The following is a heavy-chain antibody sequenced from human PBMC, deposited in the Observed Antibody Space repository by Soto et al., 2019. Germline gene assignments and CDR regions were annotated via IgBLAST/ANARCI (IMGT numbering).Heavy chain of an antibody. J-gene: IGHJ5*02. Sequence: ASVKVSCKASGYTFTSYGISWVRQAPGQGLEWMGWISAYNGNTNYAQKLQGRVTMTTDTSTSTAYMELRSLRSDDTAVYYCAREMPPASSTVTSPRKTNRFDPWGQATLVTVSS. CDR2: ISAYNGNT. CDR3: AREMPPASSTVTSPRKTNRFDP. D-gene: IGHD4-17*01. V-gene: IGHV1-18*01. CDR1: GYTFTSYG.